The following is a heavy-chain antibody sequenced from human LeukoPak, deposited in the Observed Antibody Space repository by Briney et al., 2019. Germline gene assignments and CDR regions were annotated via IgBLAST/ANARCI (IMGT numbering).Heavy chain of an antibody. CDR3: ARDAGYCSSTSCYSRNFDS. CDR2: ISSSSNYI. D-gene: IGHD2-2*01. J-gene: IGHJ4*02. Sequence: GGSLRLSCAASGFTFNNYNMNWVRQAPGKGLEWVSSISSSSNYIYYADSVKGRFTISRDSAKNSLYLQMNSLRAGDTAVYHCARDAGYCSSTSCYSRNFDSWGQGTLVTVSS. V-gene: IGHV3-21*01. CDR1: GFTFNNYN.